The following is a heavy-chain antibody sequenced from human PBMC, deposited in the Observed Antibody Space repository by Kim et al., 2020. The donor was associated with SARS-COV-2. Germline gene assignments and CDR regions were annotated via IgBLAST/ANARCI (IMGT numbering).Heavy chain of an antibody. V-gene: IGHV5-51*01. CDR3: ARRRYYDSSGYPAREYYFDY. D-gene: IGHD3-22*01. J-gene: IGHJ4*02. Sequence: GASLKISCKGSGYSFTSYWIGWVRQMPGKGLEWMGIIYPGDSDTRYSPSFQGQVTISADKSISTAYLQWSSLKASDTAMYYCARRRYYDSSGYPAREYYFDYWGQGTLVTVSS. CDR1: GYSFTSYW. CDR2: IYPGDSDT.